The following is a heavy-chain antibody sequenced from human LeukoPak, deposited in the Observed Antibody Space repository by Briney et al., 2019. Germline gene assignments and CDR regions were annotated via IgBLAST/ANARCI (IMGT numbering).Heavy chain of an antibody. V-gene: IGHV4-4*07. CDR3: AKRIAAAGTAFDY. J-gene: IGHJ4*02. CDR1: GGSISSYY. CDR2: IYTSGST. D-gene: IGHD6-13*01. Sequence: PSETLSLTCTVSGGSISSYYWSWTRQPAGKGLEWIGRIYTSGSTNYNPSLKSRVTISVDTSKNQFSLKLSSVTAADTAMYYCAKRIAAAGTAFDYWGQGTLVTVSS.